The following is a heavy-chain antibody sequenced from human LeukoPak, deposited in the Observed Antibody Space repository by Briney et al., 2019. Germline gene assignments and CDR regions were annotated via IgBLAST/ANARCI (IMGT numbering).Heavy chain of an antibody. Sequence: GSLRLSCAASGFTFSSYGMSWVRQAPGKGLEWVSAISGSGGSTYYADSVKGRFTISRDNSKNTLYLQMNSLRAEDTALYYCASKGVMSAINDYWGQGTLVTVSS. D-gene: IGHD2-21*01. J-gene: IGHJ4*02. CDR3: ASKGVMSAINDY. V-gene: IGHV3-23*01. CDR2: ISGSGGST. CDR1: GFTFSSYG.